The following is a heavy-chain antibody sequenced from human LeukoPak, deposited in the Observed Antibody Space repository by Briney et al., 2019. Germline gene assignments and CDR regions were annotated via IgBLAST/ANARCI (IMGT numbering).Heavy chain of an antibody. V-gene: IGHV3-15*01. D-gene: IGHD1-14*01. CDR1: GFTFATSW. J-gene: IGHJ3*01. CDR2: IKTKTDGWTT. Sequence: GGPLRLSCAVSGFTFATSWMSWVRQAPGKGLEWVGRIKTKTDGWTTDYAAPVKRRFTISRDDSKNTLYLQMNSLKTEDTAVYYCGTGSAFDFWGRGTMVTVSS. CDR3: GTGSAFDF.